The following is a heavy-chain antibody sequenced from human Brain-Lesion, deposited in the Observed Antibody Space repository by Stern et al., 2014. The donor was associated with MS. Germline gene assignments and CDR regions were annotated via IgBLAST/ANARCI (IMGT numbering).Heavy chain of an antibody. V-gene: IGHV4-61*02. CDR3: ARGRVVPGFQYYATDV. Sequence: QVQLVESGPGLVKPSQTLSLSCTVSGGSISSGGYYWSWIRQPAGKGLEWIGRIFNSGSTSYNPSLKSRVTISIDPSKTHFSLRLNSMTAADTAVYYCARGRVVPGFQYYATDVWGQGTTVIVSS. J-gene: IGHJ6*02. CDR1: GGSISSGGYY. CDR2: IFNSGST. D-gene: IGHD2-2*01.